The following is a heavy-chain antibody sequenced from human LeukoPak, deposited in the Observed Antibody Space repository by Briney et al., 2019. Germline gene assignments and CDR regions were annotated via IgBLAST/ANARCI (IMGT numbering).Heavy chain of an antibody. D-gene: IGHD1-14*01. Sequence: ASVKVSCKASGYIFSVYALIWVRQAPGQGLELMGWINTNTGNPTYAQGFTGRFVFSLDTSVSTAYLQISSLKAEDTAVYYCARGYTIAVGTTTYLQHWGQGTLVTVSS. CDR2: INTNTGNP. J-gene: IGHJ1*01. V-gene: IGHV7-4-1*02. CDR1: GYIFSVYA. CDR3: ARGYTIAVGTTTYLQH.